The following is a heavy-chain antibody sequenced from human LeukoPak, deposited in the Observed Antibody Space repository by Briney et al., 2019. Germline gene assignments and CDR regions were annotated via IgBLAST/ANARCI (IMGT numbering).Heavy chain of an antibody. CDR2: IYPGDSDT. J-gene: IGHJ4*02. V-gene: IGHV5-51*01. D-gene: IGHD3-22*01. CDR1: GYTFTSYA. CDR3: TRHLSSGLIDY. Sequence: KVSCKASGYTFTSYAMNWVRQAPGQGLEWMGIIYPGDSDTRYSPSFQGQVTISADKSISTAHLQWSSLKASDTAMYYCTRHLSSGLIDYWGQGTLVTVSS.